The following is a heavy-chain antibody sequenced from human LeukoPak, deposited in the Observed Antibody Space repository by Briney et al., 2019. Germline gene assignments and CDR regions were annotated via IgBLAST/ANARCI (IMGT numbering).Heavy chain of an antibody. V-gene: IGHV1-2*02. J-gene: IGHJ5*01. CDR2: INPNNGGT. D-gene: IGHD2-2*01. CDR3: VRVGSSDWFAF. CDR1: GYIFTGYY. Sequence: ASVKVSCKASGYIFTGYYIHWVRQAPGQGLEWMGWINPNNGGTIYAQKFQDRVTVTRDTSISTAYMELSRLKSDDTAVYYCVRVGSSDWFAFWGHGTLVTVSS.